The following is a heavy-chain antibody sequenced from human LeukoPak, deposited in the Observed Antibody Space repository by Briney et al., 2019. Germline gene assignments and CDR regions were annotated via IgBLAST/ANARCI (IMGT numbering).Heavy chain of an antibody. V-gene: IGHV4-59*01. CDR1: GGSTSSYY. CDR3: ARARLSRKGMDV. J-gene: IGHJ6*02. D-gene: IGHD4/OR15-4a*01. CDR2: IYYSGST. Sequence: SETLSLTCTVSGGSTSSYYWSWIRQPPGKGLEWIGYIYYSGSTNYNPSLKSRVTISVDTSKNQFSLKLSSVTAADTAVYYCARARLSRKGMDVWGQGTTVTVSS.